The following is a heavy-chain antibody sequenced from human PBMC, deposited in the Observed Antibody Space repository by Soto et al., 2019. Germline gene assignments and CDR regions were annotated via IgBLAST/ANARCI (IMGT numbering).Heavy chain of an antibody. Sequence: VKVSCKASGFTFTSSAVQWVRQARGQRLEWIGWIVVGSGNTNYAQKFQERVTITRDMSTSTAYMELSSLRSEDTAVYYCAALYYYDSSGYSDAFDIWGQGTMVTVSS. CDR1: GFTFTSSA. J-gene: IGHJ3*02. CDR3: AALYYYDSSGYSDAFDI. V-gene: IGHV1-58*01. CDR2: IVVGSGNT. D-gene: IGHD3-22*01.